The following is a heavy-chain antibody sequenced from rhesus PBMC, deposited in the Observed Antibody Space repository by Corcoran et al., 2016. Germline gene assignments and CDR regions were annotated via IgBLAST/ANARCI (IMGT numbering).Heavy chain of an antibody. CDR2: IDCSGRT. CDR1: GGSISGYW. J-gene: IGHJ1*01. CDR3: ARSENTVIAEYFEF. Sequence: QLQLQESGPGLVKPSETLSLTCAVSGGSISGYWWSWIRQPPGKGLEWIGRIDCSGRTDNNPALNSRVTSSRGTSKNHFSLMLSAWTAADTAVYYCARSENTVIAEYFEFWGQGALVTVSS. D-gene: IGHD4-23*01. V-gene: IGHV4-160*01.